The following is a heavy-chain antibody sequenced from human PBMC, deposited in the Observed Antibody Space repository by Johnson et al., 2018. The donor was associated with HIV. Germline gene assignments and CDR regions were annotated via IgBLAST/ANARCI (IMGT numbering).Heavy chain of an antibody. J-gene: IGHJ3*02. Sequence: VQLVESGGGVVQPGRSLRLSCAASGFTFSSYWMSWVRQAPGKGLAWVANIKQDGSEKYYVDSVKGRFNISRDNAKNSLFLQMNSLRAEDTAVYYCARPRVSSGRHGAFDIWGQGTMVTVSS. CDR2: IKQDGSEK. CDR1: GFTFSSYW. CDR3: ARPRVSSGRHGAFDI. V-gene: IGHV3-7*01. D-gene: IGHD3-22*01.